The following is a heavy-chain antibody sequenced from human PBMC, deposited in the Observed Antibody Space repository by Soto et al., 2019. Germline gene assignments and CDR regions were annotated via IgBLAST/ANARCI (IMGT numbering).Heavy chain of an antibody. J-gene: IGHJ6*04. CDR2: IQSGGPT. V-gene: IGHV3-66*01. CDR3: ASDDVLCDGGRCYGVPLDV. Sequence: EVQLVESGGGLVQPGGSLRLSCAASGFTVSSKYMSWVRQAPGKGLEWVSLIQSGGPTYYADSVKGRFTISRDTSENTVHLQLDSLRAEDTAVYYCASDDVLCDGGRCYGVPLDVWGNGTTVTVSS. D-gene: IGHD2-15*01. CDR1: GFTVSSKY.